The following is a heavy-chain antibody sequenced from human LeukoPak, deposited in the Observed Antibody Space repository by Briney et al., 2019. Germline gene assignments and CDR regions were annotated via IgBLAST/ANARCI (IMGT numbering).Heavy chain of an antibody. CDR3: ARVHAEWLVQGYFDY. CDR2: INPSGGST. V-gene: IGHV1-46*01. J-gene: IGHJ4*02. Sequence: ASVKVSCKASGYTFTIYYIHWVRQAPGQGLEWMGIINPSGGSTSYAQKFQGRVTMTRDTSTSTVYMELSSLRSEDTAVYYCARVHAEWLVQGYFDYWGQGTLVTVSS. CDR1: GYTFTIYY. D-gene: IGHD6-19*01.